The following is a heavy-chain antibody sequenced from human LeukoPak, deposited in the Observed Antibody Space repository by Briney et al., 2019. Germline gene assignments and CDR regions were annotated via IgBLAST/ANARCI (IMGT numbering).Heavy chain of an antibody. CDR3: ARDCVRGWFDP. CDR2: IYHSGST. Sequence: SETLSLICAVSGYSISSGYYWGWIRQPPGKGLEWIGSIYHSGSTYYNPSLKSRVTISVDTSKNQFSLKLSSVTAADTAVYYCARDCVRGWFDPWGQGTLVTVSS. D-gene: IGHD3-10*02. J-gene: IGHJ5*02. CDR1: GYSISSGYY. V-gene: IGHV4-38-2*02.